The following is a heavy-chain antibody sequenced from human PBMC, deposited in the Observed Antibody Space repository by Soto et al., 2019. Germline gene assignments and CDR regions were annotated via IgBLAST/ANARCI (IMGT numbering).Heavy chain of an antibody. V-gene: IGHV1-69*02. CDR2: IIPILGIA. D-gene: IGHD3-22*01. CDR3: ASRYDSSDY. Sequence: QVQLVQSGAEVKKPGSSVKVSCKASGGTFSSYTISWVRQAPGQGLEWMGRIIPILGIANYAQKFQGRVTITANKSTSSDYMELSSLRSDNKAVYYCASRYDSSDYWGQGTLVTVSS. J-gene: IGHJ4*02. CDR1: GGTFSSYT.